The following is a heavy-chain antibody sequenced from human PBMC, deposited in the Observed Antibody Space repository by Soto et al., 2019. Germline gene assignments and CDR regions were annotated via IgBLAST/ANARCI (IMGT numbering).Heavy chain of an antibody. V-gene: IGHV3-74*01. CDR1: GFTFSSYW. D-gene: IGHD1-26*01. J-gene: IGHJ5*02. CDR3: AREAVPWENWFDP. Sequence: GGSLRLSCAASGFTFSSYWMHWVRQAPGKGLVWVSRINSDGSSTSYADSVKGRFTISRDNAKNTLYLQMNSLRAEDTAVYYCAREAVPWENWFDPWGQATLVNVSP. CDR2: INSDGSST.